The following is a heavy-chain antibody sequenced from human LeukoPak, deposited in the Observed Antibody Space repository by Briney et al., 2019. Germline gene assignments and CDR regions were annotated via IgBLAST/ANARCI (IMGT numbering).Heavy chain of an antibody. J-gene: IGHJ4*02. D-gene: IGHD5-18*01. CDR1: GGSISSSSYY. Sequence: PSETLSLTCTVSGGSISSSSYYWGWIRQPPGKGLEWIGSIYYSGSTYYNPSLKSRVTISVDTSKNQFSLKLSSVTAADTAVYYCARGNVDTAIRPERPLRVTPYYFDYWGQGTLVTVSS. V-gene: IGHV4-39*07. CDR2: IYYSGST. CDR3: ARGNVDTAIRPERPLRVTPYYFDY.